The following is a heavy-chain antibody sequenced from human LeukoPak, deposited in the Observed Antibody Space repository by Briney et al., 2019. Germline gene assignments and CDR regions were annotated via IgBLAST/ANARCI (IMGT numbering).Heavy chain of an antibody. CDR1: GGSISSYY. J-gene: IGHJ6*03. CDR3: AGGVGSGYYGYYYYYYMDV. D-gene: IGHD3-3*01. Sequence: SETLSLTCTVSGGSISSYYWSWIRQPPGKGLEWIGYIYYSGSTNYNPSLKSRVTISVDTSKNQFSLKLSSVTAADTAVYYCAGGVGSGYYGYYYYYYMDVWGKGTTVTVSS. CDR2: IYYSGST. V-gene: IGHV4-59*01.